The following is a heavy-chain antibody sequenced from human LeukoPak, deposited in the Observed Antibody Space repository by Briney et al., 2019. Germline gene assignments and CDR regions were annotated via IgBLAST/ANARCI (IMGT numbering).Heavy chain of an antibody. J-gene: IGHJ4*02. D-gene: IGHD6-19*01. CDR2: IYVGGTT. Sequence: GGSLRLSCAASGFTVSSTYMSWVRQAPGKGLEWVSVIYVGGTTSYADSVKGRFTISRDNSKNTLYLQMNSLRVEDTAAYYCAKVRAPSGWFNSDYWGQGTLVTVCS. CDR3: AKVRAPSGWFNSDY. CDR1: GFTVSSTY. V-gene: IGHV3-53*01.